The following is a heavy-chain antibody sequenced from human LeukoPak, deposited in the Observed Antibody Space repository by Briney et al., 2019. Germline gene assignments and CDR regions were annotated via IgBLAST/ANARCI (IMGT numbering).Heavy chain of an antibody. CDR1: GFTFSSYA. CDR3: ARDIFRHSSSGPDY. V-gene: IGHV3-20*01. D-gene: IGHD6-6*01. Sequence: GGSLRLSCAASGFTFSSYAMSWVRQAPGKGLEWVSGINWNGGSTGYADSVKGRFTISRDNAKNSLYLQMNSLRAEDTALYHCARDIFRHSSSGPDYWGQGTLVTVSS. J-gene: IGHJ4*02. CDR2: INWNGGST.